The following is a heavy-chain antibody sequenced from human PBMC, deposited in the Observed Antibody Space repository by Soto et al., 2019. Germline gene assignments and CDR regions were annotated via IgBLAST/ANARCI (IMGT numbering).Heavy chain of an antibody. V-gene: IGHV4-31*03. CDR2: IYYRGST. CDR3: ARAQTFFGIITVFDN. J-gene: IGHJ4*02. D-gene: IGHD3-3*01. Sequence: SETLSLTCTVSGGSINSGGYYWSWIRQHPGKGLEWIGDIYYRGSTNYNPSLKSRVTIPIDTSKNQFSLKLSSVTAADTAVYYCARAQTFFGIITVFDNWGQGTLVTVSS. CDR1: GGSINSGGYY.